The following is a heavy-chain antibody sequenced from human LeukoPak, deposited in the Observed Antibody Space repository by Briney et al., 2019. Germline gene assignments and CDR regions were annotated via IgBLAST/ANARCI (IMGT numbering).Heavy chain of an antibody. CDR2: ISSDSSTI. CDR3: ARDGSGWYYFDY. J-gene: IGHJ4*02. Sequence: GGSLRLSCAASGFTFSSHSMNWVRQAPGKGLEWVSYISSDSSTIYYADSVKGRFTISRDNAKNSLYLQMNSLRAEDTAVYYCARDGSGWYYFDYWGQGTLVTVSS. CDR1: GFTFSSHS. V-gene: IGHV3-48*01. D-gene: IGHD6-19*01.